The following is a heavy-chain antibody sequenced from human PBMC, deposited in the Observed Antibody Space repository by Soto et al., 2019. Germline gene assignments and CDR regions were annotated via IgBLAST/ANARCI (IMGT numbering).Heavy chain of an antibody. CDR2: IYPGDSDT. CDR1: GYSFTSYW. CDR3: ARSASLGELSPHLSPDV. Sequence: GESLKISCKGSGYSFTSYWIGWVRQMPGKSLEWMGIIYPGDSDTRYSPSFQGQVTISADKSISTAYLQWSSLKASDTAMYYCARSASLGELSPHLSPDVWGPGPTVTVSS. J-gene: IGHJ6*02. D-gene: IGHD3-16*02. V-gene: IGHV5-51*01.